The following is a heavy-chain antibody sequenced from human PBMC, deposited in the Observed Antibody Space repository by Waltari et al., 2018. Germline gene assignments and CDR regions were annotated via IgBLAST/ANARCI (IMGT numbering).Heavy chain of an antibody. V-gene: IGHV3-23*03. CDR2: IYSGVST. CDR3: AKDDTVFDY. D-gene: IGHD4-17*01. Sequence: EVQLLESGGGLVQPGGSLRLSCAASGFTFSSYAMSWVRQAPGEGLDWVSVIYSGVSTDYADSVKGRFTISRDNSNNTLYLQMNSLRAESTAVYYCAKDDTVFDYWGQGTLVTVSS. CDR1: GFTFSSYA. J-gene: IGHJ4*02.